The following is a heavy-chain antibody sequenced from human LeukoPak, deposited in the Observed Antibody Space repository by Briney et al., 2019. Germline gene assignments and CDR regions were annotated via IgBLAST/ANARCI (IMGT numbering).Heavy chain of an antibody. CDR3: ARDSGLDSGGYGYDAFDI. CDR1: GGSISSGGYS. CDR2: IYYSGST. V-gene: IGHV4-30-4*07. D-gene: IGHD5-18*01. J-gene: IGHJ3*02. Sequence: SETLSLTCAVSGGSISSGGYSWSWIRQPPGKGLEWIGYIYYSGSTYYNPSLKSRVTISVDTSKNQFSLKLSSVTAADTAVYYCARDSGLDSGGYGYDAFDIWGQGTMVTVSS.